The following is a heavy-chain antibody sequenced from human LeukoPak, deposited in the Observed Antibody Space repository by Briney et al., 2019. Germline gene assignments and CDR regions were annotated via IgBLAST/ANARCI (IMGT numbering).Heavy chain of an antibody. Sequence: ASVKVSCKASGYTLTYNNISWVRQAPGQGLEWMGWINTKNGDTNYAQKLQGRVTMTTDTSTNTAYMELRSLRSDDTAVYYCAREPHDILTGYFPSFDYWGQGTLVTVSS. D-gene: IGHD3-9*01. V-gene: IGHV1-18*01. J-gene: IGHJ4*02. CDR2: INTKNGDT. CDR3: AREPHDILTGYFPSFDY. CDR1: GYTLTYNN.